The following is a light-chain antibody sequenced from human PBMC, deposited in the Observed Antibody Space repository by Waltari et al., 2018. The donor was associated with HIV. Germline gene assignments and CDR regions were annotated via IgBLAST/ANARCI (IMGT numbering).Light chain of an antibody. CDR1: SSDIGGYNY. V-gene: IGLV2-8*01. CDR2: EVN. CDR3: SSYAGSNNFVV. Sequence: QSALTQPPSASGSLGQSVTISCTGASSDIGGYNYVSWYQQHPGKAPNLMIYEVNKRPSGVPDRFFGSKSGNTASLTVSGLQAEDEADYYCSSYAGSNNFVVFGGGTNLTVL. J-gene: IGLJ2*01.